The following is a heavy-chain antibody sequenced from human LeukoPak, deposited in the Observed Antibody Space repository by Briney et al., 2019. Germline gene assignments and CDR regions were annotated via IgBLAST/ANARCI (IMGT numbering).Heavy chain of an antibody. CDR2: ITSTTSAI. V-gene: IGHV3-48*04. J-gene: IGHJ4*02. D-gene: IGHD6-19*01. Sequence: GGSLRLSCAASGFSFKDTGMHWVRQAPGKGLEWVSYITSTTSAINYADSVKGRFTISRDNAKNSLYLQMNSLRAEDTAVYYCARGSSGVDYWGQGTLVTVSS. CDR3: ARGSSGVDY. CDR1: GFSFKDTG.